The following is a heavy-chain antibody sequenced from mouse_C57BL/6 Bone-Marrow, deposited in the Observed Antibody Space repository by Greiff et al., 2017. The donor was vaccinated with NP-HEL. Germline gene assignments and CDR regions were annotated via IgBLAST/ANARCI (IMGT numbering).Heavy chain of an antibody. CDR2: INPSTGGT. CDR3: ARQTVDY. Sequence: VQLQQSGPELVKPGASVKISCKASGYSFTGYYMNWVKQSPEKSLEWIGEINPSTGGTTYNQKFKAKATLTVDKSSSTAYMQLKSLTSDDSAVYYCARQTVDYWGQGTTLTVSS. CDR1: GYSFTGYY. V-gene: IGHV1-42*01. J-gene: IGHJ2*01.